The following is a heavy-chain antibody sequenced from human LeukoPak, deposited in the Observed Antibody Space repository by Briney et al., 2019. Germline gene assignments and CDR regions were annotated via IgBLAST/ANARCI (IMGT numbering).Heavy chain of an antibody. CDR1: GHSISSDF. Sequence: PSETLSLTCIVSGHSISSDFWIWIRQSPGKGLEWIGYINYSGRSEYDPSLKSRVTISVDRSRKRVSLKMRSVTAADTAVYHCARLDCLSDECYNYWAVGALVTVSS. V-gene: IGHV4-59*08. CDR3: ARLDCLSDECYNY. CDR2: INYSGRS. D-gene: IGHD2-21*01. J-gene: IGHJ4*02.